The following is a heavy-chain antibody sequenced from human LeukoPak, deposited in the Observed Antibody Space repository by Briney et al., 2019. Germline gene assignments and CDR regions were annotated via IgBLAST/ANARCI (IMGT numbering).Heavy chain of an antibody. CDR1: GGSFSGYY. CDR2: INHSGST. Sequence: PSETLSLTSAVYGGSFSGYYWSWIRQPPGKGLEWIGEINHSGSTNYNPSLKSRVTISVDTSKNQFSLKLSSVTAADTAVYYCARWEQQLVSGGFDPWGQGTLVTVSS. V-gene: IGHV4-34*01. CDR3: ARWEQQLVSGGFDP. J-gene: IGHJ5*02. D-gene: IGHD6-13*01.